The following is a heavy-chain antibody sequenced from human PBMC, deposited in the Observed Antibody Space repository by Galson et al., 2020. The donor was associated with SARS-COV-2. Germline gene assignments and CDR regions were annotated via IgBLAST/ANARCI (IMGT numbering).Heavy chain of an antibody. D-gene: IGHD3-16*01. Sequence: SETLSLTCDVTGVSTRSNYWWGWVRQPPGKGLEWIGEIFHSGITNYNPSLKSRVSMSVDTSKNQFSLNVYSVTAADTAVDYCGSGSDFVWDYGGQGTLVTVSS. J-gene: IGHJ4*02. V-gene: IGHV4-4*02. CDR1: GVSTRSNYW. CDR2: IFHSGIT. CDR3: GSGSDFVWDY.